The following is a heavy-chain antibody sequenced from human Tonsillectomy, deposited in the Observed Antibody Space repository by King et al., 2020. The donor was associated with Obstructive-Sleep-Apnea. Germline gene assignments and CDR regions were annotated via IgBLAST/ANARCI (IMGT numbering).Heavy chain of an antibody. J-gene: IGHJ4*02. CDR2: IWYDGSNK. CDR1: GFTFSSYG. D-gene: IGHD2-15*01. CDR3: AGEGVGGVVAGRTVYFDY. Sequence: VQLVESGGGVVQPGRSLRLSCAASGFTFSSYGMHWVRQAPGKGLEWVAVIWYDGSNKYYADSVKGRFTISRDNSKNTLYLQRNSLRAEDTAVYYCAGEGVGGVVAGRTVYFDYWGQGTLVTVSS. V-gene: IGHV3-33*01.